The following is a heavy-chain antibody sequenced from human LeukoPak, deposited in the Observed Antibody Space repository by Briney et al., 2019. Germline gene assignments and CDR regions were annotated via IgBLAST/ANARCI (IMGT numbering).Heavy chain of an antibody. CDR2: ISAYNGNT. D-gene: IGHD1-26*01. Sequence: GASVKVSCKASGYTFTSSSISCGQEAPGQGLEWMGWISAYNGNTNYAQKLQGRVTMTTDTSTGTAYMELRSLRSDDTAVYYCARDIGGGGYWGQGTLVTVSS. CDR1: GYTFTSSS. J-gene: IGHJ4*02. V-gene: IGHV1-18*01. CDR3: ARDIGGGGY.